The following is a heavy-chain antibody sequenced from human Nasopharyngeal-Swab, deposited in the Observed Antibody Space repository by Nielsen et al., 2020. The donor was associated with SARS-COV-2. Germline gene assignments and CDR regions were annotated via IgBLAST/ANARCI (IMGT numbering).Heavy chain of an antibody. CDR3: ARGIVVVPAAMAYYYYYGMDV. CDR1: GGSFSGYY. J-gene: IGHJ6*02. CDR2: INHSGST. Sequence: SETLSLTCAVYGGSFSGYYWSWIRQPPGKGLEWIGEINHSGSTNYNPSLKSRVTISVDTSKNQFSLKLSSVTAADTAVYYCARGIVVVPAAMAYYYYYGMDVWGQETTVTVSS. V-gene: IGHV4-34*01. D-gene: IGHD2-2*01.